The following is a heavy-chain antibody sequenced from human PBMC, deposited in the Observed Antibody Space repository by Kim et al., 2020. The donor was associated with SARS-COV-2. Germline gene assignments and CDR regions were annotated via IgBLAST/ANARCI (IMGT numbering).Heavy chain of an antibody. J-gene: IGHJ4*02. V-gene: IGHV1-2*02. D-gene: IGHD1-1*01. Sequence: NYAQKFQGRVTMTRDTSISTAYMELSRLRSDDTAVYYCARDMGTPCDFDYWGQGTLVTVSS. CDR3: ARDMGTPCDFDY.